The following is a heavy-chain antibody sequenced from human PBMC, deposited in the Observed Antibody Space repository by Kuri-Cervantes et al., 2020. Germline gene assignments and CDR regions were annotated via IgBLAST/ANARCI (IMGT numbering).Heavy chain of an antibody. D-gene: IGHD6-19*01. J-gene: IGHJ4*02. Sequence: SVKVSCKASGYTFTSYGISWVRQAPGQELEWMGWISAYNGNTNYAQKLQGRVTITTDTSTSTAYMELRSLRSADTAVYYCARDFRAVAGTYSEDWGQGTLVTVSS. CDR2: ISAYNGNT. CDR1: GYTFTSYG. CDR3: ARDFRAVAGTYSED. V-gene: IGHV1-18*01.